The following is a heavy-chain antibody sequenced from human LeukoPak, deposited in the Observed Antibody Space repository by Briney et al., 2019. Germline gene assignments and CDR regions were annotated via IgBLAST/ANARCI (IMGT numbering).Heavy chain of an antibody. CDR3: ARDGVDTAMGQRLLWFGELLY. J-gene: IGHJ4*02. CDR1: GFTFSSYA. CDR2: ISGSGGST. V-gene: IGHV3-23*01. D-gene: IGHD3-10*01. Sequence: GGSLRLSCAASGFTFSSYAMSWVHQAPGKGLEWVSAISGSGGSTYYADSVKGRFTISRDNSKNTLYLQMNSLRAEDTAVYYCARDGVDTAMGQRLLWFGELLYWGQGTLVTVSS.